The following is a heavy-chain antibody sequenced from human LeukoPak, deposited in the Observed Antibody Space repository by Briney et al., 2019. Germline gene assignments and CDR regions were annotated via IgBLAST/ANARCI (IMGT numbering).Heavy chain of an antibody. CDR1: GYSFNDKY. CDR3: ASDGSRYDY. V-gene: IGHV1-2*02. CDR2: INPNSGGT. Sequence: ASVKVSCKASGYSFNDKYLHWVRLAPGQGLAWMGSINPNSGGTNYAQKFQGRVTMTTDTSMSTAYMELSRLTSADTAVYYCASDGSRYDYWGQGTLVTVSS. J-gene: IGHJ4*02. D-gene: IGHD1-26*01.